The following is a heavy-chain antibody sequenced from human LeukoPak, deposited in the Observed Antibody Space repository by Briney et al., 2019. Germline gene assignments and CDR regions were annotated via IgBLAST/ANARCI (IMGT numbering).Heavy chain of an antibody. D-gene: IGHD2-15*01. J-gene: IGHJ4*02. Sequence: ASVKVSCKASGGTFSSYAISRVRQAPGQGLEWMGGIIPIFGTANYAQKFQGRVTITTDESTSTAYMELSSLRSEDTAVYYCARVGLGYCSGGSCPDYWGQGTLVTVSS. CDR3: ARVGLGYCSGGSCPDY. CDR1: GGTFSSYA. V-gene: IGHV1-69*05. CDR2: IIPIFGTA.